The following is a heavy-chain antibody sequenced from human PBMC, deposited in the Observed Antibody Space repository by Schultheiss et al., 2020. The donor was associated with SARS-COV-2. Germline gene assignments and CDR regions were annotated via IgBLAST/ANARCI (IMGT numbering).Heavy chain of an antibody. Sequence: GGSLRLSCKASGGTFSSYAISWVRQAPGQGLEWMGWISAYNGNTNYAQKLQGRVTMTTDTSTSTAYMELRSLRSDDTAVYYCARGSGPDVDIWGQGTMVTVSS. CDR2: ISAYNGNT. V-gene: IGHV1-18*01. J-gene: IGHJ3*02. CDR1: GGTFSSYA. CDR3: ARGSGPDVDI. D-gene: IGHD3-10*01.